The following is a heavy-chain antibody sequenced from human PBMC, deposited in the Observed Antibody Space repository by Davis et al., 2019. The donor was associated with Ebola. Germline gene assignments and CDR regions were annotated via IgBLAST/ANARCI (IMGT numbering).Heavy chain of an antibody. Sequence: LRLSCRVSGDSISSGNDYWSWIRQPPGKGLEWIGYIYYTGITDYNPSLKSRVTITVDTSKNQFSLQLNSVSAADTAVYYCARGSLIWGQGTLVTVSS. V-gene: IGHV4-30-4*01. CDR3: ARGSLI. CDR2: IYYTGIT. J-gene: IGHJ4*02. D-gene: IGHD3-9*01. CDR1: GDSISSGNDY.